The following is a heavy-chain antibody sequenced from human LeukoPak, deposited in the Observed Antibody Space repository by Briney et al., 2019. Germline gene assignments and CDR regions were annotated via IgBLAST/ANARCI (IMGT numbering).Heavy chain of an antibody. J-gene: IGHJ4*02. D-gene: IGHD2-21*02. CDR3: ARDRSGVTDY. CDR2: IYYSGST. Sequence: SETLSLTCTVSVGSISSGGYYWSWIRQPPGKGLEWVGYIYYSGSTYYNPSLKSRVTISVDKSKNQFSLKLSSVTAADTAVYYCARDRSGVTDYWGQGTLVTVSS. CDR1: VGSISSGGYY. V-gene: IGHV4-31*03.